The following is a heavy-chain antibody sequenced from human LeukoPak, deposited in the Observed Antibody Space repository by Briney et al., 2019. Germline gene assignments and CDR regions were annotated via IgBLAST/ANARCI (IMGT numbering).Heavy chain of an antibody. CDR2: INPGDSYI. D-gene: IGHD2-15*01. V-gene: IGHV5-51*01. Sequence: GESLKISCKGSGYSFSSYWIGWVRQMPGKGLEWMGIINPGDSYIRYGPSFQGQTTISVDKSIKTAYLQWGSLKASDTAMYYCARHSSYCSATSCFPKEWGQGTLVTVSS. CDR1: GYSFSSYW. CDR3: ARHSSYCSATSCFPKE. J-gene: IGHJ4*02.